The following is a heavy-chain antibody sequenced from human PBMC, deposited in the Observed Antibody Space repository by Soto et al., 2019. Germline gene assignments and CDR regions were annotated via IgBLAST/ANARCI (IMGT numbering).Heavy chain of an antibody. CDR3: ATLLGNSWLDS. CDR2: TYYSSKWYN. J-gene: IGHJ5*01. D-gene: IGHD3-3*02. CDR1: GDSVSTNSAT. V-gene: IGHV6-1*01. Sequence: QVQLQPSGPGLVKPSQTLSLTCAISGDSVSTNSATWDWIRQSPSRGLEWLGRTYYSSKWYNYYAVSVKGHIPINPDTSNIQLSLQLNSVPPDDTAVYYCATLLGNSWLDSWGQGTLVTVSS.